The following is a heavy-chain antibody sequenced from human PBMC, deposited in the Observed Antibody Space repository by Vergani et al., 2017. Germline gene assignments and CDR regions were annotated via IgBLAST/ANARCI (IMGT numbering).Heavy chain of an antibody. CDR1: GYTFTSYG. CDR3: ARDHASIEGGEQWLVQELDY. D-gene: IGHD6-19*01. V-gene: IGHV1-18*01. Sequence: QVQLVQSGAEVKKPGASVKVSCTASGYTFTSYGISWVRQAPGQGLEWMGWISAYNGNTNYAQKLQGRVTMTTDTSTSTAYMELRGLRSDDTAVYYCARDHASIEGGEQWLVQELDYWGQGTLVTVSS. J-gene: IGHJ4*02. CDR2: ISAYNGNT.